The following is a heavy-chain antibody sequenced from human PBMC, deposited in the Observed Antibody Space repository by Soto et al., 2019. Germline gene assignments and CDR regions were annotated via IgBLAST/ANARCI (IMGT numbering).Heavy chain of an antibody. CDR2: IYYSGST. Sequence: QVQLQESGPGLVKPSQTLSLTCTVSGGSISSGDYYWSWIRQPPGKVLEWIGYIYYSGSTYYNPSLKSRVTISVDTSKNQFSLKVSSVTAADTAVYYCARTAMTTVGTFDYWGQGTLVTVSS. J-gene: IGHJ4*02. D-gene: IGHD4-17*01. CDR3: ARTAMTTVGTFDY. V-gene: IGHV4-30-4*01. CDR1: GGSISSGDYY.